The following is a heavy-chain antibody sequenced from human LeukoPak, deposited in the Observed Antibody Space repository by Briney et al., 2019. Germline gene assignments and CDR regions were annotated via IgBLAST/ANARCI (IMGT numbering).Heavy chain of an antibody. V-gene: IGHV4-61*01. CDR1: GGSISSSSYY. Sequence: SETLSLTCTVSGGSISSSSYYWSWIRQPPGKGLEWIGYIYYSGSTNYNPSLKSRVTISVDTSKNQFSLKLSSVTAADTAVYYCARAPGIMARGWFDPWGQGTLVTVSS. CDR3: ARAPGIMARGWFDP. J-gene: IGHJ5*02. CDR2: IYYSGST. D-gene: IGHD3-10*01.